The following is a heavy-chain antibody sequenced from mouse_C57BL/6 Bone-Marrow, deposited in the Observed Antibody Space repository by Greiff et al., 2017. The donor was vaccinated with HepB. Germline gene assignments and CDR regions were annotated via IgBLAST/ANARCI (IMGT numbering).Heavy chain of an antibody. Sequence: EVQLVESGGDLVKPGGSLKLSCAASGFTFSSYGMSWVRQTPDKRLEWVATISSGGSYTYYPDSVKGRFTISRDNAKNTLYLQMSSLKSEDTAMYYCARQVLPYFDYWGQGTTITVSS. CDR3: ARQVLPYFDY. CDR2: ISSGGSYT. CDR1: GFTFSSYG. V-gene: IGHV5-6*01. J-gene: IGHJ2*01. D-gene: IGHD1-1*01.